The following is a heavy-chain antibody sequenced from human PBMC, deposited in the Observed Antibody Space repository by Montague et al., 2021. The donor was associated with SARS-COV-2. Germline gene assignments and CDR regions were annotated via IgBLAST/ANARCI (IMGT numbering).Heavy chain of an antibody. V-gene: IGHV3-48*03. D-gene: IGHD2-8*01. CDR3: ATNKYCTLHDCLHGRHYFDH. Sequence: SLRLSCAVSGFDFFNFDMAWVRQAPGRGLEWISDISSSGATILYADSLKGRFTISRDNIQKSLYLQMNSLRAEDTAVYYCATNKYCTLHDCLHGRHYFDHWGQGTLVTVSS. CDR1: GFDFFNFD. J-gene: IGHJ4*02. CDR2: ISSSGATI.